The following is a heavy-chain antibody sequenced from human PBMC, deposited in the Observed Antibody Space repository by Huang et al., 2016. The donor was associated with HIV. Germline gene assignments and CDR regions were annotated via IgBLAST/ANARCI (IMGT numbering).Heavy chain of an antibody. V-gene: IGHV5-51*03. J-gene: IGHJ3*01. CDR1: GYSFSIYW. Sequence: EVQLVQSGAEVKKPGESLKISCTGSGYSFSIYWIAWVRQRPGKGREWMGIIIPFESKSTYSPSVEGHVSISVDKSINTVYLHWSSLKASDTAIYYCAKGRRAFDVWGQGTWVTVSS. CDR3: AKGRRAFDV. CDR2: IIPFESKS.